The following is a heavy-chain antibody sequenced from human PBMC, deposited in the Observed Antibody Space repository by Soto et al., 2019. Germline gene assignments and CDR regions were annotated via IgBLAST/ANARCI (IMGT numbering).Heavy chain of an antibody. J-gene: IGHJ4*02. CDR2: IHYSGTT. CDR1: GGSMRNYF. D-gene: IGHD6-13*01. CDR3: AAGEASSRNLAPYYLDF. Sequence: SETLSLTCTVSGGSMRNYFWTWIRQPPGKGLEWIGYIHYSGTTSFFPSYNPSLRSRVTISEDTSKNQFSLKLLSVPTADTAVYFCAAGEASSRNLAPYYLDFWGQGTLVTVPQ. V-gene: IGHV4-59*01.